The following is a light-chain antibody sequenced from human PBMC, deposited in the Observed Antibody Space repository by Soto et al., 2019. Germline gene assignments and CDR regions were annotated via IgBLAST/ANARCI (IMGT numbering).Light chain of an antibody. Sequence: EIVLTQSPATLSMSPGERATLSCRASHSVSSNLAWYRQIPGQPPRLLIYGASIRATGIPARFSGSGSGTXXXXXXXSXXXXXXAVXYCQQYDKWPPLFTFGPGTRVDIK. CDR3: QQYDKWPPLFT. CDR1: HSVSSN. J-gene: IGKJ3*01. V-gene: IGKV3-15*01. CDR2: GAS.